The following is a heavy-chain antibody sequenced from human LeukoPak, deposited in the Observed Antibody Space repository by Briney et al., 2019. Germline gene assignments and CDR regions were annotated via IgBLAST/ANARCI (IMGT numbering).Heavy chain of an antibody. J-gene: IGHJ4*02. V-gene: IGHV3-11*05. CDR1: GFVFSDFY. CDR2: ISPDGSYT. CDR3: GGDQVSGVFDY. Sequence: AGGSLRLSCAGSGFVFSDFYINWIRHSPGKGLEWLAYISPDGSYTTYGDSVKGRFVISRDNAKNSVSLQMNSLRVEDTAVYFCGGDQVSGVFDYWGQGARVTVS. D-gene: IGHD5/OR15-5a*01.